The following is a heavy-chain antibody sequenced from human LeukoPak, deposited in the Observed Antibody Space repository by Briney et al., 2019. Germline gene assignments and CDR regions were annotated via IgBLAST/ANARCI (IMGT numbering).Heavy chain of an antibody. CDR2: IYTSGST. Sequence: SETLSLTCTVSGGSISSYYWSWIRQPAGKGLEWIGRIYTSGSTNYNPSLKSRVTMSVDTSKNQFSLKLSSVTAADTAVYYCARGTETYYYGSGSYYKVDYFVYWGQGTLVTVSS. V-gene: IGHV4-4*07. CDR3: ARGTETYYYGSGSYYKVDYFVY. CDR1: GGSISSYY. J-gene: IGHJ4*02. D-gene: IGHD3-10*01.